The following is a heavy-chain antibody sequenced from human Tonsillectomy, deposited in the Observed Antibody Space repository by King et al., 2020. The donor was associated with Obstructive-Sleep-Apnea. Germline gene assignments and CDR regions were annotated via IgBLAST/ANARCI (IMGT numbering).Heavy chain of an antibody. J-gene: IGHJ4*02. CDR1: GYSFSNFW. Sequence: QLVQSGSEVKKPGESLKISCKGSGYSFSNFWIGWVRQMPGKGLEWMGIIYPRDSDSRYNPSFQGQVTISADESISTVYLQWSSLKASDSAMYYCARHAGHDFLTGYYNSFEFWGQGTLVTVSS. V-gene: IGHV5-51*01. D-gene: IGHD3-9*01. CDR3: ARHAGHDFLTGYYNSFEF. CDR2: IYPRDSDS.